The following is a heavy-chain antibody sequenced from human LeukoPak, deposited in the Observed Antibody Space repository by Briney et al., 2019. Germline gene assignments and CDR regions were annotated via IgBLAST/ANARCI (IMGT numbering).Heavy chain of an antibody. V-gene: IGHV1-18*01. D-gene: IGHD3-22*01. CDR2: ISAYNGNT. CDR1: GYTFTSYG. Sequence: ASVKVSCKASGYTFTSYGISWVRQAPGQGREWMGWISAYNGNTNYAQKLQGRVTMTTDTYTSTAYMELRSLRSDDTAVYYCARVTGYMIEDYFDYWGQGTLVTVSS. J-gene: IGHJ4*02. CDR3: ARVTGYMIEDYFDY.